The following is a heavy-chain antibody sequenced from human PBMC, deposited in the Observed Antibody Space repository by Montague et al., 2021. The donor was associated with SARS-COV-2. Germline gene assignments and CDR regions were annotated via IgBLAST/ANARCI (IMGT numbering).Heavy chain of an antibody. Sequence: SETLSTCSVSGGSISSYYWSWIRQPAGKGLEWIGRIYGSGSTNYNSSLKSRVTLSVDPSKNQFSLRLTSVTAADAAVYYCAGAEAATGTPDDPWGQGILVTVSS. CDR2: IYGSGST. J-gene: IGHJ5*02. CDR3: AGAEAATGTPDDP. D-gene: IGHD6-25*01. V-gene: IGHV4-4*07. CDR1: GGSISSYY.